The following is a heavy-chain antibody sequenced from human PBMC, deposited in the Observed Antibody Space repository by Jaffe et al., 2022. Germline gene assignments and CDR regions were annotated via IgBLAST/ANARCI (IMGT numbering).Heavy chain of an antibody. CDR3: ARTYGDMSFDY. J-gene: IGHJ4*02. CDR1: GGSVSSGSYY. V-gene: IGHV4-61*01. Sequence: QVQLQESGPGLVKPSETLSLTCTVSGGSVSSGSYYWSWIRQPPGKGLEWIGYIYYSGSTNYNPSLKSRVTISVDTSKNQFSLKLSSVTAADTAVYYCARTYGDMSFDYWGQGTLVTVSS. D-gene: IGHD4-17*01. CDR2: IYYSGST.